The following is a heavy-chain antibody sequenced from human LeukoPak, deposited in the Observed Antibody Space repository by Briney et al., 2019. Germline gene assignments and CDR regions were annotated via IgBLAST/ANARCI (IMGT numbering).Heavy chain of an antibody. CDR3: ARGPHIYYYGSGSYYKPSGAFDI. CDR1: GGSFSGYY. CDR2: INHSGST. J-gene: IGHJ3*02. V-gene: IGHV4-34*01. D-gene: IGHD3-10*01. Sequence: SETLSLTCPVYGGSFSGYYWSWIRQPPGKGLEWIGEINHSGSTNYNPSLKSRVTISVDTSKHQFSLKLSSVTAADTAVYYWARGPHIYYYGSGSYYKPSGAFDIWGQGTMVTVSS.